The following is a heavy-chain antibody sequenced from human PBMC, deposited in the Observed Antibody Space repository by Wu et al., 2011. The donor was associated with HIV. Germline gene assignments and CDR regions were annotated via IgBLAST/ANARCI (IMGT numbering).Heavy chain of an antibody. CDR2: ISAYTGNI. V-gene: IGHV1-18*01. CDR3: ARDRRGDVDTAMVTRELDY. Sequence: QVQLVQSGPEVKKPGASVKVSCTASSYTFGSYAMGWVRQAPGQGLEWMGWISAYTGNIKYAQKFQGRVTMTTDTSASTAYMELRSLRSDDTAVYYCARDRRGDVDTAMVTRELDYWGQGTLVTVSS. D-gene: IGHD5-18*01. J-gene: IGHJ4*02. CDR1: SYTFGSYA.